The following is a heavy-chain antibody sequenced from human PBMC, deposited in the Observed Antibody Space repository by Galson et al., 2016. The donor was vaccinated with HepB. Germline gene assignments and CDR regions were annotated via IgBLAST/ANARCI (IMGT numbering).Heavy chain of an antibody. CDR1: GFAFSSYA. D-gene: IGHD6-19*01. J-gene: IGHJ4*02. V-gene: IGHV3-23*01. CDR3: AKPHTSGWLTAFDH. CDR2: ISLSGSTT. Sequence: SLRLSCAASGFAFSSYAVNWVRQAPGKGPEWIASISLSGSTTHYADSVKGRFTTSRDNSKNTVYLEMNSLRVDDTAMYYSAKPHTSGWLTAFDHWGQGNLVTVSS.